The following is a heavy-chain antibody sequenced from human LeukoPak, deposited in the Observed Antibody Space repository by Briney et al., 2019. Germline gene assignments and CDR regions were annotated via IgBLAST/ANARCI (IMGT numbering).Heavy chain of an antibody. CDR3: ARQAPGSEGFLERLLDY. J-gene: IGHJ4*02. CDR1: GYSISSGYY. CDR2: IYHSGST. Sequence: PSETLSLTCAVSGYSISSGYYWDWIRQPPGKGLEWIGSIYHSGSTYYNPSLKSRVTISVDTSKNQFSLKLSSVTAADTAVYYCARQAPGSEGFLERLLDYWGQGTLVTVSS. D-gene: IGHD3-3*01. V-gene: IGHV4-38-2*01.